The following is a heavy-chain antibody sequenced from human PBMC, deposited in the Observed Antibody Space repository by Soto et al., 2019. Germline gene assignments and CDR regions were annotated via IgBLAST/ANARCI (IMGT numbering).Heavy chain of an antibody. J-gene: IGHJ4*02. Sequence: AGGSLRLSCAASGFTFSSYGMHWVRQAPGKGLEWVAVIWYDGSNKYYADSVKGRFTISRDNSKNTLYLQMNSLRAEDTAVYYCARDYLVVPQHVIDYWGQGTLVTVSS. CDR1: GFTFSSYG. V-gene: IGHV3-33*01. CDR2: IWYDGSNK. CDR3: ARDYLVVPQHVIDY. D-gene: IGHD2-2*01.